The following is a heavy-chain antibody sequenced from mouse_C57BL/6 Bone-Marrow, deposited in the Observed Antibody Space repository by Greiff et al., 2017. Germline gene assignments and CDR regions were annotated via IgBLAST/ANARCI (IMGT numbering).Heavy chain of an antibody. V-gene: IGHV1-59*01. Sequence: QVQLQQPGAELVRPGTSVKLSCKASGYTFTSYWMHWVKQRPGQGLEWIGVIDPSVSYTNYNQKFKGKATLTVDTSSSTAYMQLSSLTSEDSAVYYCARATLNWERGAMDYWGQGTSVTVSS. CDR1: GYTFTSYW. J-gene: IGHJ4*01. CDR2: IDPSVSYT. CDR3: ARATLNWERGAMDY. D-gene: IGHD4-1*02.